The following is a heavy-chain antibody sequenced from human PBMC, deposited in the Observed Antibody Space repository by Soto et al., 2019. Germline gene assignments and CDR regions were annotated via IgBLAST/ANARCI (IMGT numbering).Heavy chain of an antibody. Sequence: HPGGSLRLSCAASGFTFISYAMSWVRQAPGKGLEWVSAISDSGGSTYYADSMKGRFTISRDNSKNTLYLQMNSLRAEDTAIYYCAKDLTSTSRTPELWGQGTLVTVSS. CDR3: AKDLTSTSRTPEL. CDR1: GFTFISYA. D-gene: IGHD2-2*01. V-gene: IGHV3-23*01. CDR2: ISDSGGST. J-gene: IGHJ4*02.